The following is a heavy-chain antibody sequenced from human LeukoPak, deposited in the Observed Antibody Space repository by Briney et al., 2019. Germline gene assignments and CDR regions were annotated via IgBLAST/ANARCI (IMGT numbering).Heavy chain of an antibody. V-gene: IGHV4-59*01. D-gene: IGHD3-10*01. CDR1: GGSISSYY. Sequence: KPSETLSLTCTVSGGSISSYYWSWIRQPPGKGLEWIGYIYYSGSTNYNPSLKSRVTISVDTSKNQFSLKLSSVTAADTAVYYCATSRHYSPLLFDYWGQGTLVTVSS. CDR3: ATSRHYSPLLFDY. J-gene: IGHJ4*02. CDR2: IYYSGST.